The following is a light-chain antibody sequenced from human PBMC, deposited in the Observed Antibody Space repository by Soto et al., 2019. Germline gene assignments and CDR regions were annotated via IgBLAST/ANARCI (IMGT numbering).Light chain of an antibody. J-gene: IGKJ5*01. V-gene: IGKV3-15*01. CDR2: GVS. CDR3: QQYNDWPRT. CDR1: EIFSSN. Sequence: EIVMTQSPVTLSVSPGESVTLSCRASEIFSSNLAWYQQRPGQAPRLLIYGVSTRDTGVPASFSGSASGTEFTLTISSLQSEDFAVYFCQQYNDWPRTFGQGTRLEIK.